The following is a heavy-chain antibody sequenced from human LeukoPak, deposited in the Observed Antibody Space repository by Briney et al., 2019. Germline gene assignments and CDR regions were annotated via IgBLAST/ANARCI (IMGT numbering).Heavy chain of an antibody. CDR2: INPNSGGT. Sequence: ASVKVSCMPSADTFTGDYMHWVRQAPGQGLEWMGWINPNSGGTNYAQKFQGRVTMTRDTSISTAYMELSRLRSDDTAVYYCARDNYDSSGYYYDSSGQGNLVTVSS. V-gene: IGHV1-2*02. CDR3: ARDNYDSSGYYYDS. CDR1: ADTFTGDY. D-gene: IGHD3-22*01. J-gene: IGHJ4*02.